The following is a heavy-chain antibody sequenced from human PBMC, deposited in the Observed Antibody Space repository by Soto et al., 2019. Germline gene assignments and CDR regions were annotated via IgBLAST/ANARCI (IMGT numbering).Heavy chain of an antibody. CDR1: GCTFSSYW. Sequence: GGSMRLSCAASGCTFSSYWLSWVRQAPGKGLEWVANIKQDGSEKYYVDSVKGRFTISRDNAKNSLYLQMNSLRAEDTAVYYCARADYYDSSGYYGDYFDYWGQGTLVTVSS. J-gene: IGHJ4*02. CDR3: ARADYYDSSGYYGDYFDY. D-gene: IGHD3-22*01. V-gene: IGHV3-7*05. CDR2: IKQDGSEK.